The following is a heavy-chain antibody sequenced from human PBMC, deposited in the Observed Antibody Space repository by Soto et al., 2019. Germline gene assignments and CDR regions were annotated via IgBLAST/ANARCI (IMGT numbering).Heavy chain of an antibody. CDR1: GGSISSSTYY. D-gene: IGHD1-1*01. CDR2: FFIGGNT. CDR3: ARHGLERPDWFDP. V-gene: IGHV4-39*01. J-gene: IGHJ5*02. Sequence: PSETLSLTCTVSGGSISSSTYYWGWMRQPPGKGLEWIASFFIGGNTYYNPSLKSRVTISVDTSKNQFSLKLSSVTAADTAVYYCARHGLERPDWFDPWGQGTLVTVSS.